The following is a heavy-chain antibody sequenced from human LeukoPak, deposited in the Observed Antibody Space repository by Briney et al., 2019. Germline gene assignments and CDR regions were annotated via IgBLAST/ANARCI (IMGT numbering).Heavy chain of an antibody. J-gene: IGHJ4*02. D-gene: IGHD1-26*01. CDR2: ISGSGGST. V-gene: IGHV3-23*01. CDR3: AKLSDLVGARFDY. Sequence: PGGSLRLSCAASGFTLSSYAMSWVRQAPGKGLEWVSAISGSGGSTYYADSVKGRFTISRDNSKNTLYLQMNSLRAEDTAVYYCAKLSDLVGARFDYWGQGTLVTVSS. CDR1: GFTLSSYA.